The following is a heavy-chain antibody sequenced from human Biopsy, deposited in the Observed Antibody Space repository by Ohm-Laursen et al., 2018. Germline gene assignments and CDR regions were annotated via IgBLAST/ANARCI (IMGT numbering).Heavy chain of an antibody. J-gene: IGHJ3*01. V-gene: IGHV3-23*01. CDR2: TNNNGGRT. D-gene: IGHD3-22*01. Sequence: GSLRLSCTASGFTFSSYAISWVRQSPGKGLEWVSSTNNNGGRTYYTDSVKGRFTISRDNSKNTLYLQMSSLRAEDTAVYYCANWNYYYDSSGPPAFDVWGQGTMVTVSS. CDR3: ANWNYYYDSSGPPAFDV. CDR1: GFTFSSYA.